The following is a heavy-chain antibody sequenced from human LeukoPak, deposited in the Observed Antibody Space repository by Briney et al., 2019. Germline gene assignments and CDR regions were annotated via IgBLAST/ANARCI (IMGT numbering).Heavy chain of an antibody. J-gene: IGHJ4*02. CDR1: GGSISSSSYY. D-gene: IGHD3-22*01. CDR2: IYHSGST. V-gene: IGHV4-39*02. Sequence: SETLSLTCTVSGGSISSSSYYWGWIRQPPGKGLEWIGSIYHSGSTYYNPSLKSRVTISVDTSKNQFSLKLSSVTAADTAVYYCATDSSGYFDYWGQGTLVTVSS. CDR3: ATDSSGYFDY.